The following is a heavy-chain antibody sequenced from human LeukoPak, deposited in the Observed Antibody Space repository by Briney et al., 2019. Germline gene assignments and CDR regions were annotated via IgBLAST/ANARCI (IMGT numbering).Heavy chain of an antibody. CDR1: GFTFSSYE. V-gene: IGHV3-48*03. CDR2: ISSSGRTM. J-gene: IGHJ5*02. D-gene: IGHD5-18*01. CDR3: ARDSGYSYGAFDP. Sequence: GGSLRLSCAASGFTFSSYEMNWVRQAPGKGLEGVSYISSSGRTMYYADSVKGRFTISRENAKNSLYLQMNSLRAEDTAVYYCARDSGYSYGAFDPWGQGTLVTVSS.